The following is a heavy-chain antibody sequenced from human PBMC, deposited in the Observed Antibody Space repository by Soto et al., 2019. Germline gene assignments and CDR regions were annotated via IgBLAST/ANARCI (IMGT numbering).Heavy chain of an antibody. Sequence: QVQLVQSGGEVQKPGASVTVSCKASGYTFINYHITWVRQAPGQGLEWMVWINTYNGMTDYAQRFQGRVTMTRDTSTSTAYMELRNLGSDDTAVYFCAKSPRGEMATDWGQGTLVTVSS. J-gene: IGHJ4*02. CDR2: INTYNGMT. CDR3: AKSPRGEMATD. D-gene: IGHD5-12*01. V-gene: IGHV1-18*01. CDR1: GYTFINYH.